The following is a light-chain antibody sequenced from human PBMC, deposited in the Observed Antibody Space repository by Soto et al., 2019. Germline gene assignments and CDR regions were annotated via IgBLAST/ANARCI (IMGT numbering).Light chain of an antibody. Sequence: QSVLTQPASVSGSPGQSITISCTGTSSDVGGYNFVSWYQQHPGKGPTLLIYEVNNRPSEISNRFPGSKSGNTATLTISGLQTEDEANYYCSSYTASGSLVFGGGTQLTVL. CDR2: EVN. V-gene: IGLV2-14*01. CDR3: SSYTASGSLV. J-gene: IGLJ2*01. CDR1: SSDVGGYNF.